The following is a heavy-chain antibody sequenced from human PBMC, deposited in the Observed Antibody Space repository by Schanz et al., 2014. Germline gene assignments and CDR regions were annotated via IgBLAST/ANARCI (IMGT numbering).Heavy chain of an antibody. V-gene: IGHV3-48*01. CDR2: ISGSSRTI. CDR1: GFIVRSNY. J-gene: IGHJ6*02. Sequence: EVQLVESGGGLVQPGGSLRLSCAVSGFIVRSNYMTWVRQAPGKGLEWVSYISGSSRTIYYADSMKGRFTVSRDNAENALYLQMNSLRAEDTAVYCCLAPDYGMDVWGQGTTVTVSS. CDR3: LAPDYGMDV.